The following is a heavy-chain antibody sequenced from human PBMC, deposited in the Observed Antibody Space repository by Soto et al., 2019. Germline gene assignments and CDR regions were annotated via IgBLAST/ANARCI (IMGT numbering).Heavy chain of an antibody. V-gene: IGHV4-31*03. Sequence: QVQLQESGPGLVKPSQTLSLTCTVSGGSITSSGYYWSWIRQHPGEGLEWIGFTSNSGSTSYNPSIKNRVTISVDTSSNPFSLKLKSVTAADTAVYYCARGGGSTKVDYWGQGTLVTVSP. CDR1: GGSITSSGYY. CDR2: TSNSGST. D-gene: IGHD2-2*01. J-gene: IGHJ4*02. CDR3: ARGGGSTKVDY.